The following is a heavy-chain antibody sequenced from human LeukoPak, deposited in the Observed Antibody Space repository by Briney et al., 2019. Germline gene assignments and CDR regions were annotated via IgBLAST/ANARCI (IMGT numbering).Heavy chain of an antibody. CDR2: IYHSGST. CDR3: ARERDSSSWYVDY. D-gene: IGHD6-13*01. V-gene: IGHV4-38-2*02. J-gene: IGHJ4*02. CDR1: GYSISSGYY. Sequence: SETLSLTCTVSGYSISSGYYWGWIRQPPGKGLEWIGSIYHSGSTYYNPSLKSRVTISVDTSKNQFSLKLSSVTAADTAVYYCARERDSSSWYVDYWGQGTLVTVSS.